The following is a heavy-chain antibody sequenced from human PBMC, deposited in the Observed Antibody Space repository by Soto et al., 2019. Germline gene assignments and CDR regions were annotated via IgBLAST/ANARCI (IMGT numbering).Heavy chain of an antibody. Sequence: PSETLSLTCTVSGGSISSGGYYWSWIRQHPGKGLEWIGYTYYSGSTYYNPSLKSRVTISVDTSKNQFSLKLSSVTAADTAVYYCARDDSSGYYSSYFDYWGQGTLVTVSS. D-gene: IGHD3-22*01. J-gene: IGHJ4*02. CDR3: ARDDSSGYYSSYFDY. CDR2: TYYSGST. V-gene: IGHV4-31*03. CDR1: GGSISSGGYY.